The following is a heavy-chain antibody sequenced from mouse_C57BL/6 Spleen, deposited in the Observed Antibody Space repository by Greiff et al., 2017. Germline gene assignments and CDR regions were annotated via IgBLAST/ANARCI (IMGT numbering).Heavy chain of an antibody. CDR3: ARHRDSSGYGFAY. J-gene: IGHJ3*01. D-gene: IGHD3-2*02. Sequence: DVMLVASGGGLVKPGGSLKLSCAASGFTFSSYTMSWVRQTPETRLEWVATISGGGGNTYYPDSVKGRFTISRDNAKNTLYLQMSSLVSEDTALYYCARHRDSSGYGFAYWGQGTLVTVSA. CDR1: GFTFSSYT. V-gene: IGHV5-9*01. CDR2: ISGGGGNT.